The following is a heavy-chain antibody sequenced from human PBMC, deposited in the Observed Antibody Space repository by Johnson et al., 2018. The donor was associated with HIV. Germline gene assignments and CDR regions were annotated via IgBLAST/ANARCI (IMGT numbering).Heavy chain of an antibody. CDR3: ARSKDCSVGTCPDGLDI. J-gene: IGHJ3*02. CDR1: GFTFSDHY. V-gene: IGHV3-11*04. Sequence: VQLVESGGGLVKPGGSLRLSCVASGFTFSDHYMSWIRQAPGKGLEWVSYISSSGTTIYSADSVKVRFTTSRDNTNNSLYLQMNSLKAEDTAVYYCARSKDCSVGTCPDGLDIWGQGTMVIVSS. CDR2: ISSSGTTI. D-gene: IGHD2-15*01.